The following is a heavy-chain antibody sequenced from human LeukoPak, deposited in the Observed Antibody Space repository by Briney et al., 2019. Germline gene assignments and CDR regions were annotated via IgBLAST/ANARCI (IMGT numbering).Heavy chain of an antibody. V-gene: IGHV1-18*01. J-gene: IGHJ3*02. CDR1: GYTFTSYG. CDR2: ISAYNGNT. D-gene: IGHD2-2*01. CDR3: ARANGGKIVVVPAATPRDAFDI. Sequence: ASVKVSCKASGYTFTSYGISWVRQAPGQGLEWMGWISAYNGNTNYAQKLQGRVTMTTDTSTSTAYMELRSLRSDDTAVYYCARANGGKIVVVPAATPRDAFDIWGQGTMVTVSS.